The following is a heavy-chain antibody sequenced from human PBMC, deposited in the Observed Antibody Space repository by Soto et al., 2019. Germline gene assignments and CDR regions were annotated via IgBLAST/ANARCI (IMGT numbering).Heavy chain of an antibody. CDR3: ARSRYGSGSYLIGY. J-gene: IGHJ4*02. CDR1: GGSISSGGYY. V-gene: IGHV4-31*03. D-gene: IGHD3-10*01. Sequence: QVQLQESGPGLVKPSQTLSLTCTVSGGSISSGGYYWSWIRKHPGKGLEWMGYIYYSGSTYYNPYLKSRVTISVDTSKNQFSLKLSSVTAADTAVYYCARSRYGSGSYLIGYWGQGTLVTVSS. CDR2: IYYSGST.